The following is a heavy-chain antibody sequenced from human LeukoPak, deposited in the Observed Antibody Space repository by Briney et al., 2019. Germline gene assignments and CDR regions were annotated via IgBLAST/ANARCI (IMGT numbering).Heavy chain of an antibody. Sequence: GGSLRLSCAASGFTLSIYWMSWVRQAPGKGLEWVANIKQDGSESHYVDSVKGRFTISRDNAKNSVSLQMNSLRAEDTAVYYCARDLVRGVIIQRSSYFDYWGQGTLVTVSS. CDR2: IKQDGSES. CDR1: GFTLSIYW. D-gene: IGHD3-10*01. V-gene: IGHV3-7*01. CDR3: ARDLVRGVIIQRSSYFDY. J-gene: IGHJ4*02.